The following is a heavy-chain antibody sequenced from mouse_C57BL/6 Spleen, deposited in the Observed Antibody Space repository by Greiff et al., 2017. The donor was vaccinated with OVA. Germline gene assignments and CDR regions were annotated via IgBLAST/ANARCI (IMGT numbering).Heavy chain of an antibody. CDR2: INPSNGGT. J-gene: IGHJ2*01. V-gene: IGHV1-53*01. D-gene: IGHD1-1*01. CDR1: GYTFPSYW. CDR3: ARSRVYYYGSSYYCDY. Sequence: VQLQQPGTELVKPGASVKLSCKASGYTFPSYWMHWVKQRPGQGLEWIGNINPSNGGTNYNEKFKSKATLTVDKSSSTAYMQLSSLTSEDSAVYYCARSRVYYYGSSYYCDYWGQGTTLTVSS.